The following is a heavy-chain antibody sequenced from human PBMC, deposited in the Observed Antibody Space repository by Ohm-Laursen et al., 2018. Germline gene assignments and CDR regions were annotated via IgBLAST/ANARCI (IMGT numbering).Heavy chain of an antibody. CDR3: ARDSSRRAREGGMDV. CDR1: GLTLSSYD. V-gene: IGHV3-21*01. D-gene: IGHD6-6*01. CDR2: ISETGSHI. Sequence: GSLRLSCAASGLTLSSYDMNWVRQAPGKGLEWISYISETGSHIYDADSMRGRFTVARDNAKNLLYLQLNSLRVEDTAVYYCARDSSRRAREGGMDVWGQGTMVTVSS. J-gene: IGHJ6*02.